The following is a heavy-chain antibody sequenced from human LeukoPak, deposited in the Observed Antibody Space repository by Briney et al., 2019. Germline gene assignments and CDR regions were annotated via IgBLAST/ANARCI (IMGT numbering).Heavy chain of an antibody. CDR1: GFSFSSYW. CDR2: IKTDGSGA. J-gene: IGHJ4*02. D-gene: IGHD6-19*01. V-gene: IGHV3-74*01. Sequence: GGSLRLSCAASGFSFSSYWMHWVRQAPGKGLVWVSRIKTDGSGATYADSVKGRFTISRDNAKNSLYLQMNSLRVEDTAFYYCAKDNRRHYTSGPNPDSLHWGQGALVTVSS. CDR3: AKDNRRHYTSGPNPDSLH.